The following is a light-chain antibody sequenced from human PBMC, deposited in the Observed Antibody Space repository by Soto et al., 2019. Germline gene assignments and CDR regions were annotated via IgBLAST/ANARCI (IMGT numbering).Light chain of an antibody. Sequence: EIVLTQSPGTLSLSPGERATLSCRASQSISSSYLAWYQQKPGQAPRLLIYGASSRATGIPDRFSGSGSGTYFTLTISRLEPDDFAVYYCQQYGGSPPYTFGQGTKLEIK. J-gene: IGKJ2*01. CDR3: QQYGGSPPYT. CDR1: QSISSSY. V-gene: IGKV3-20*01. CDR2: GAS.